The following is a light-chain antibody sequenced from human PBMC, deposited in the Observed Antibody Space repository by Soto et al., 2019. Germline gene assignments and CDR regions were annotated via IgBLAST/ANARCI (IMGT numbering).Light chain of an antibody. CDR2: KAS. J-gene: IGKJ1*01. V-gene: IGKV1-5*03. Sequence: VEDIVNINCRASQDINKWLAWYQQKPGTAPKLLISKASILESGVPSRFSVSGSGTDYTLIFSIRLPDDLASYSLQLHDSQPGSCGEGTKVDIK. CDR1: QDINKW. CDR3: QLHDSQPGS.